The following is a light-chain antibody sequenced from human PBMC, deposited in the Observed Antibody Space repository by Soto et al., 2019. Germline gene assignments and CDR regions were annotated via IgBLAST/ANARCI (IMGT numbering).Light chain of an antibody. CDR1: QSLGTDY. CDR3: QQYAYSPPHS. CDR2: DAS. V-gene: IGKV3-20*01. J-gene: IGKJ2*03. Sequence: DIVLTQSPGTLSLSPGERATLSCRASQSLGTDYFAWYQQKPGQAPRLLIYDASRRATGIPVRFSGSGSGADFTLTISTLEPEDFAVYYCQQYAYSPPHSFGQGTKVDIK.